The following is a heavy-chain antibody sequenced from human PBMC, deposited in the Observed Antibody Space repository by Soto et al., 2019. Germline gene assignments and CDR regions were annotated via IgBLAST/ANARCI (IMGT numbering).Heavy chain of an antibody. CDR2: IWYDGSNK. D-gene: IGHD2-2*02. J-gene: IGHJ6*03. CDR1: GFTFSSYG. CDR3: ARDVYTLMNYYMDV. V-gene: IGHV3-33*01. Sequence: PGGSLRLSCAASGFTFSSYGMHWVRQAPGKGLEWVAVIWYDGSNKYYADSVKGRFTISRDNSKNTLYLQMNSLRAEDTAVYYCARDVYTLMNYYMDVWGKGTKVTVSS.